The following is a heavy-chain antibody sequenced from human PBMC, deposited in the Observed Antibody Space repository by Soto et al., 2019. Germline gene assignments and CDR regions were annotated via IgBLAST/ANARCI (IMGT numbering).Heavy chain of an antibody. CDR2: IYHSGST. D-gene: IGHD3-10*01. CDR3: ARAKDYYGSGSYRGVNWFDP. Sequence: PSETQSLTCAVSGGSISSGGYSWSWIRQPPGKGLEWIGYIYHSGSTYYNPSLKSRVTISVDRSKNQFSLKLSSVTAADTAVYYCARAKDYYGSGSYRGVNWFDPWGQGTLVTVSS. J-gene: IGHJ5*02. V-gene: IGHV4-30-2*01. CDR1: GGSISSGGYS.